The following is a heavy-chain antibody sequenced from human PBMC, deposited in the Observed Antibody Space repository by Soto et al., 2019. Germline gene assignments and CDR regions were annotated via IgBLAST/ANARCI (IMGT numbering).Heavy chain of an antibody. J-gene: IGHJ4*01. Sequence: QIQLVPSGAEVKKPGASVKVSCRPSGYTFTSYSITWVRQAPGQGLEWMGWITPYSGNTNYGQKFQGRVTMTTDTSTSTVYMELRSMRSDDTALYSCARGTHGDLDYWGHGALVTVSS. CDR3: ARGTHGDLDY. CDR1: GYTFTSYS. D-gene: IGHD1-7*01. CDR2: ITPYSGNT. V-gene: IGHV1-18*01.